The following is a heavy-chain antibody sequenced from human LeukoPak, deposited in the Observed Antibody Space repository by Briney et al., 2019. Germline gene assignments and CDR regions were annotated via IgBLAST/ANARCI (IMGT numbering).Heavy chain of an antibody. V-gene: IGHV3-23*01. D-gene: IGHD3-16*01. CDR1: GFTFSSYA. Sequence: GRSLRLSCSSSGFTFSSYAMSWVRQAPGKGLEWVSSISGPGSSTNYADSVKGRFTISRDNSKNTLYLQMNSLRADDTAVYYCAKDPLNWGTIYFDYWGQGTLVTVSS. CDR3: AKDPLNWGTIYFDY. CDR2: ISGPGSST. J-gene: IGHJ4*02.